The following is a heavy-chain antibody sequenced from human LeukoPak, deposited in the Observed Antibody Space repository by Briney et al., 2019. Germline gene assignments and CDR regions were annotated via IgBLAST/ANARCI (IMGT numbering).Heavy chain of an antibody. V-gene: IGHV5-51*01. J-gene: IGHJ5*02. Sequence: GESPKISCKGSGYSFTSYWIGWVRQMPGKGLEWMGIIYPGDSDTRYSPSFQGQVTISADKSISTTYLQWSSLKASDTAMYYCARQSVAGTGWFDPWGQGTLVTVSS. CDR1: GYSFTSYW. D-gene: IGHD6-19*01. CDR3: ARQSVAGTGWFDP. CDR2: IYPGDSDT.